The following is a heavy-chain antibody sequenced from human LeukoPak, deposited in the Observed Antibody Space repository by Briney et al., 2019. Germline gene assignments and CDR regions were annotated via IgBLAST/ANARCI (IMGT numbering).Heavy chain of an antibody. D-gene: IGHD4-23*01. CDR2: ISSSSGYI. CDR3: ARELNRYGGNTPFQH. V-gene: IGHV3-21*01. CDR1: GFTFSSYS. J-gene: IGHJ1*01. Sequence: GGSLRLSCAASGFTFSSYSMNWVRQAPGKGLEWVSSISSSSGYIYYADSVKGRFTISRDNAKNSLYLQMNSLRAEDTAVYYCARELNRYGGNTPFQHWGQGTLVTVSS.